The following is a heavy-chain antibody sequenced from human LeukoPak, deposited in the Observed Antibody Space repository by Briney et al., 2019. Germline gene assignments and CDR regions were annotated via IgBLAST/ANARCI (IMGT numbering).Heavy chain of an antibody. CDR1: GGSISDYY. Sequence: PSETLSLTCTVSGGSISDYYWSWIRQPPGKGLEWIGYISYSGSTNYNPSLKSRVTISIDTSKNQFSLKLRSVTAADTAIYYCARQGYDILTGYIDAFDIWGQGTMVTVSS. CDR2: ISYSGST. CDR3: ARQGYDILTGYIDAFDI. D-gene: IGHD3-9*01. V-gene: IGHV4-59*08. J-gene: IGHJ3*02.